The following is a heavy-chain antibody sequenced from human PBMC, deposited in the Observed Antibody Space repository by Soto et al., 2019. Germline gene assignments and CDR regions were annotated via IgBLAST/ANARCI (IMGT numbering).Heavy chain of an antibody. CDR2: ISASGGST. Sequence: EVQLLESGGGLVQPGGSLRLSCAASGFTFSSYAMSWVRQAPGKGLEWVSGISASGGSTYYADSVKGRFTISRDNSKNTLYLQMNSLRSEDTAVYYCAKGCGGTCYSRIHYWGQGTLVTVSS. CDR1: GFTFSSYA. J-gene: IGHJ4*02. V-gene: IGHV3-23*01. CDR3: AKGCGGTCYSRIHY. D-gene: IGHD2-15*01.